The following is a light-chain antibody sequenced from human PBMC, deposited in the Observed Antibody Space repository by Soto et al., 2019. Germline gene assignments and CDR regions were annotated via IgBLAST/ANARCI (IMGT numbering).Light chain of an antibody. J-gene: IGLJ3*02. Sequence: QSVLTQPPSASGTPGQRVTISCSGTSSDVGGYNYVSWYQQHPGKAPKLMIYEVSNRPSGVSNRFSGSKSGNTASLTISGLQAEDEADYYCSSYTSSSTQVFGGGTKLTVL. CDR1: SSDVGGYNY. CDR3: SSYTSSSTQV. V-gene: IGLV2-14*01. CDR2: EVS.